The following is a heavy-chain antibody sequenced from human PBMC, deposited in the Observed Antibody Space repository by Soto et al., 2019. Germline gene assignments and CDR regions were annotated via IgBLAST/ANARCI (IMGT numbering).Heavy chain of an antibody. CDR3: ARQQWLVLNAFDI. Sequence: TLSLTCAVSGGSISSGGYSWSWIRQPPGKGLEWIGYTYDSGTTYYNPSLKSRVTVSGDTSRNQFSLKLNSVTAADTAVYYCARQQWLVLNAFDIWGQGTMVTVSS. J-gene: IGHJ3*02. V-gene: IGHV4-30-2*03. CDR1: GGSISSGGYS. CDR2: TYDSGTT. D-gene: IGHD6-19*01.